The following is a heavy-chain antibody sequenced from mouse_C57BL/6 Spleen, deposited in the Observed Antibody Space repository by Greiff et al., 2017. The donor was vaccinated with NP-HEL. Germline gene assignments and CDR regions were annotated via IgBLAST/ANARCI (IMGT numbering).Heavy chain of an antibody. D-gene: IGHD1-1*01. J-gene: IGHJ2*01. Sequence: EVMLVESGGGLVKPGGSLKLSCAASGFTFSDYGMNWVRQAPEKGLEWVAYISSGSSTIYYADTVKGRFTISRDNAKNTLFLQMTSLRSEDTAMYYCARAPTVVADYWGQGTTLTVSS. CDR2: ISSGSSTI. CDR1: GFTFSDYG. V-gene: IGHV5-17*01. CDR3: ARAPTVVADY.